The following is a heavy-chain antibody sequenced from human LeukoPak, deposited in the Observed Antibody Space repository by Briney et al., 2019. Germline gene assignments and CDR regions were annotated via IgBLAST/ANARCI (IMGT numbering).Heavy chain of an antibody. V-gene: IGHV3-15*01. CDR3: TAHSRAPYTGTAGGVDY. CDR2: IKSKTDGGTT. Sequence: GGSLRLSCAASGFTFSNAWMSWVRQAPGKGLEWVGRIKSKTDGGTTDYAAPVKGRFTISRDDSKNTLYLQMNSLKTEDTAVYYCTAHSRAPYTGTAGGVDYCGQGTLVTVSS. D-gene: IGHD1-26*01. J-gene: IGHJ4*02. CDR1: GFTFSNAW.